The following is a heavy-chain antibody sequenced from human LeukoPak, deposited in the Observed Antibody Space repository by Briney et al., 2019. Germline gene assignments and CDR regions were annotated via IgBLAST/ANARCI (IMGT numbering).Heavy chain of an antibody. CDR3: ARRLGSSGWFDY. CDR1: GGSICMSRHY. D-gene: IGHD6-25*01. V-gene: IGHV4-39*01. Sequence: KPSETLDTPWTVSGGSICMSRHYWVWIRQPPGKGLEWIGNIYYSGSTYYNPSLKSRVTISVDTTKKQFSLTLSSVTAADTAVYYCARRLGSSGWFDYWGQGALVTVSS. J-gene: IGHJ4*02. CDR2: IYYSGST.